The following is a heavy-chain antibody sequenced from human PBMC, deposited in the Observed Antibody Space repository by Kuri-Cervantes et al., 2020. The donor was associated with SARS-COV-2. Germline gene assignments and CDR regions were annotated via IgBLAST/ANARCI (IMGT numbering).Heavy chain of an antibody. V-gene: IGHV1-24*01. Sequence: ASVKVSCKASGYTFTSYYMHWVRQAPGQGLEWMGGFDPEDGETIYAQKFQGRVTMTEDTSTNTAYMELSSLRSEDTAVYYCATVRFGEHFAFDIWGQGTMVTVSS. D-gene: IGHD3-10*01. CDR3: ATVRFGEHFAFDI. J-gene: IGHJ3*02. CDR2: FDPEDGET. CDR1: GYTFTSYY.